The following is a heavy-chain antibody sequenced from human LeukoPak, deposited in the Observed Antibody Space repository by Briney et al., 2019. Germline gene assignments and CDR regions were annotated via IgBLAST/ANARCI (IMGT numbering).Heavy chain of an antibody. CDR1: GYSISSGYY. J-gene: IGHJ6*04. CDR2: IYHSRST. CDR3: ARDDMVRGIKYYYYGMDV. Sequence: SETLSLTCAVSGYSISSGYYWGWIRQPPGKGLEWIGNIYHSRSTYYNPSLKSRVTISVDTSKNQFSLKLSSVTAADTAVYYCARDDMVRGIKYYYYGMDVWGKGTTVTVSS. D-gene: IGHD3-10*01. V-gene: IGHV4-38-2*02.